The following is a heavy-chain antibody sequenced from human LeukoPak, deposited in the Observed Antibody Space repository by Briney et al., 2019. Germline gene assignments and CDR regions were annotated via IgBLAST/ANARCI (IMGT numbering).Heavy chain of an antibody. CDR1: GGTFSSYA. Sequence: SVKVSCKASGGTFSSYAISWVRQAPGQGLEWMGGIIPIFGTANYAQKFQGRVTITTDESTSTAYMELSSLRSEDTAVYYCARQAGITSGYYYYYMDVWGKGTTVTVSS. V-gene: IGHV1-69*05. D-gene: IGHD1-1*01. CDR3: ARQAGITSGYYYYYMDV. CDR2: IIPIFGTA. J-gene: IGHJ6*03.